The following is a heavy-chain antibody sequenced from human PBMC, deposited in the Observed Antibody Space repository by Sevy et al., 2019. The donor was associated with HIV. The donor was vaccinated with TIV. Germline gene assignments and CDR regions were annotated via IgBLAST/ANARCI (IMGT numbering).Heavy chain of an antibody. Sequence: GGSLRLSCTASGFTFSPYSMNWIRQAPGKGLEWLSYISGTGNTIYYAGSVKGRFTISRDNAKKSLYLQMNSLRAEDTAVYYCARVPLYSDSHINDYWGQGTLVTVSS. CDR3: ARVPLYSDSHINDY. V-gene: IGHV3-48*04. J-gene: IGHJ4*02. D-gene: IGHD3-22*01. CDR1: GFTFSPYS. CDR2: ISGTGNTI.